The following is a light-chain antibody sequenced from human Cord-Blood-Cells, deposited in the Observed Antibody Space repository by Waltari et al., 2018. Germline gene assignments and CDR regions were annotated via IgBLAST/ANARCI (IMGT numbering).Light chain of an antibody. V-gene: IGLV2-23*01. CDR1: SSDAGSYNL. Sequence: QSALTQPASVSGSPGQSITISCTGTSSDAGSYNLVSCYQQHPGKAPKLMIYEGSKRPSGVSNRFSGSKSGNTASLTISGLQAEDEADYYCCSYAGSSTLVVFGGGTKLTVL. J-gene: IGLJ2*01. CDR2: EGS. CDR3: CSYAGSSTLVV.